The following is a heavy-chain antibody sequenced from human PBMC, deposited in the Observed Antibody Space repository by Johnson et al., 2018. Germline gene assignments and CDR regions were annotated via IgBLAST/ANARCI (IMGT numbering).Heavy chain of an antibody. Sequence: VQLVQSGGGLVQPGGSLRLSCAASGFTFSSYSMNWVRQAPGKGLEWVSYIISSSSTIYYADPLKGLFPLSRDNANNSLYLHLNSLRAEATAVDYCARDPPPVRGYSGYTAVDYMDGWGKGTTVTVSS. CDR1: GFTFSSYS. CDR3: ARDPPPVRGYSGYTAVDYMDG. V-gene: IGHV3-48*01. D-gene: IGHD5-12*01. J-gene: IGHJ6*03. CDR2: IISSSSTI.